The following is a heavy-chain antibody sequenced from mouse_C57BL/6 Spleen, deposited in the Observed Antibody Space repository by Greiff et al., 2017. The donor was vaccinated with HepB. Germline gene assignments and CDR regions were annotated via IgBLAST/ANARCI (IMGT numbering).Heavy chain of an antibody. CDR1: GFTFSDYY. J-gene: IGHJ3*01. V-gene: IGHV5-12*01. D-gene: IGHD1-1*01. CDR3: ARPYYYGSSYGFAY. CDR2: ISNGGGST. Sequence: EVQLQQSGGGLVQPGGSLKLSCAASGFTFSDYYMYWVRQTPEKRLEWVAYISNGGGSTYYPDTVKGRFTISRDNAKNTLYLQMSRLKSEDTPMYYCARPYYYGSSYGFAYWGQGTLVTVSA.